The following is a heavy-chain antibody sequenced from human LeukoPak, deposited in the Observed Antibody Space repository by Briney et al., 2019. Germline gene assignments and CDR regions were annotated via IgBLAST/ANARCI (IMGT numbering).Heavy chain of an antibody. CDR2: VRNEAYRGTA. V-gene: IGHV3-49*03. D-gene: IGHD2-8*01. Sequence: GGSLRLSCGASGFTFGEYGISWFRQAPGKGLEWVAFVRNEAYRGTAEYAASVRGRFVVSRDYSRSIAYLQMNSVATEDTAMYYCTMSDGLIHGHFECWGQGALVSVSS. CDR1: GFTFGEYG. J-gene: IGHJ4*02. CDR3: TMSDGLIHGHFEC.